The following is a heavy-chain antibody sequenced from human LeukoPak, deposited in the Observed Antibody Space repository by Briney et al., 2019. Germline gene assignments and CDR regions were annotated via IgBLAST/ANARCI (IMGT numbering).Heavy chain of an antibody. V-gene: IGHV4-30-4*08. CDR2: IYCSGST. J-gene: IGHJ4*02. Sequence: SETLSLTCTVSGGSISSGDYYWSWIRQPPGKGLEWIGYIYCSGSTYYISSLKSRVTISVDTSKNQFSLKLSSVTAADTAVYYCARGVFWSGYRNFDYWGQGTLVTVSS. CDR3: ARGVFWSGYRNFDY. D-gene: IGHD3-3*01. CDR1: GGSISSGDYY.